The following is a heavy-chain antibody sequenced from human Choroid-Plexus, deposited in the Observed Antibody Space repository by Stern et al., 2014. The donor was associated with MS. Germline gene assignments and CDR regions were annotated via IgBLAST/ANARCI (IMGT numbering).Heavy chain of an antibody. J-gene: IGHJ5*02. D-gene: IGHD2/OR15-2a*01. CDR1: GFTFGSCA. V-gene: IGHV3-30*18. CDR3: AKDRQYLTYFFDH. Sequence: VQLVESGGGVVQPGRPLRLSCVASGFTFGSCAMHWVRQAQGKGLEWVAGVSYDGSNKYYPDSVKGRFTISRDNSQNPLYMQMSILRPEDTAVYYCAKDRQYLTYFFDHWGQGSLVTVSS. CDR2: VSYDGSNK.